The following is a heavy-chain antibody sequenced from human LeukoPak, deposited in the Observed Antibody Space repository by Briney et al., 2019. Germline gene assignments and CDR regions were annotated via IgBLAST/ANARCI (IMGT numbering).Heavy chain of an antibody. CDR3: ARDLVVAVAAKGKPMDV. V-gene: IGHV1-18*01. CDR2: ISAYNGNT. D-gene: IGHD2-15*01. J-gene: IGHJ6*02. CDR1: GYTFTSYG. Sequence: ASVKVSCKASGYTFTSYGISWVRRAPGQGLEWMGWISAYNGNTNYAQKLQGRVTMTTDTSTSTAYMELRSLRSDDTAVYYCARDLVVAVAAKGKPMDVWGQGTTVTVSS.